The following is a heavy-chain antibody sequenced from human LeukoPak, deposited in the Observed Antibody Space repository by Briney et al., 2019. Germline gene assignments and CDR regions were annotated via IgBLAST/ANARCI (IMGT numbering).Heavy chain of an antibody. D-gene: IGHD6-13*01. CDR3: ARLSRYSSSWYASLRAFDI. CDR1: GGSISSSSYN. Sequence: SETLSLTCTVSGGSISSSSYNWGWIRQPPGKGLEWVGSIYYSGSAYDNPSLKSRVTISVDTSKNQFSLKLCSVTAADTAGYYCARLSRYSSSWYASLRAFDIWGQGTIVTGSS. CDR2: IYYSGSA. V-gene: IGHV4-39*01. J-gene: IGHJ3*02.